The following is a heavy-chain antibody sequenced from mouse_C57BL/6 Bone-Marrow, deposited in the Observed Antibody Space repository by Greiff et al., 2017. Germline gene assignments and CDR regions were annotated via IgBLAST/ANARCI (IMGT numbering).Heavy chain of an antibody. V-gene: IGHV1-50*01. J-gene: IGHJ3*01. CDR3: ARPWGN. CDR1: GYTFTSYW. CDR2: IDPSDSYT. Sequence: QVQLQQPGAELVKPGASVKLSCKASGYTFTSYWMQWVKQRPGQGLEWIGGIDPSDSYTNYNQKFKGKATLTVDTSSSTAYMQLSSLTSEDSAVYYCARPWGNWGQGTLVTVSA.